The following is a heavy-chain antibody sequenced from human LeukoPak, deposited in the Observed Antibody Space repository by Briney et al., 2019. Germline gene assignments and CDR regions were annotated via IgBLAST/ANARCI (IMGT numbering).Heavy chain of an antibody. CDR2: IYYSGST. V-gene: IGHV4-59*08. CDR3: AGGVYSSGWYSHWYYYGMDV. CDR1: GGSISSYY. D-gene: IGHD6-19*01. J-gene: IGHJ6*02. Sequence: SETLSLTCTVSGGSISSYYWSWIRQPPGKGLEWIGYIYYSGSTNYNPSLKSRVTISVDTSENQFSLKLSSVTAADTAVYYCAGGVYSSGWYSHWYYYGMDVWGQGTTVTVSS.